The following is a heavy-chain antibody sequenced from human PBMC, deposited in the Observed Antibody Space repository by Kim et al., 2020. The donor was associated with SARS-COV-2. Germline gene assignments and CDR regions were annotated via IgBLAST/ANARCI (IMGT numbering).Heavy chain of an antibody. Sequence: SCAASGFTFSSAWMTWFRQAPGKGLEWVANINRDGSKENYVDSVKGRFTISRDNAKSSVFLQMYNLRAEETAVFYCARDIDERGYDRNDDWGQGT. V-gene: IGHV3-7*01. D-gene: IGHD5-12*01. CDR3: ARDIDERGYDRNDD. CDR1: GFTFSSAW. J-gene: IGHJ4*02. CDR2: INRDGSKE.